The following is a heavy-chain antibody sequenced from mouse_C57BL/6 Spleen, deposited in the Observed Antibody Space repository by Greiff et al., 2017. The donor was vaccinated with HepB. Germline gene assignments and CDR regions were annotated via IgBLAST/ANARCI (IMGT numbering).Heavy chain of an antibody. CDR3: ARHENRIYYDYDEGAMDY. V-gene: IGHV5-9*01. CDR2: ISGGGGNT. CDR1: GFTFSGST. D-gene: IGHD2-4*01. Sequence: EVMLVESGGGLVKPGGSLKLSCAASGFTFSGSTMSWVRQTPEKSLEWVATISGGGGNTYYPDSVKGRFPISRDNAKNTLYLQMSSRRAEDTALYYCARHENRIYYDYDEGAMDYWGQGTSVTVSS. J-gene: IGHJ4*01.